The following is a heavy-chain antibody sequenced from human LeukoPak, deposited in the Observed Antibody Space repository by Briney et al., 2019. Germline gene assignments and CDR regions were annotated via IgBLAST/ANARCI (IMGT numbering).Heavy chain of an antibody. Sequence: ASVKVSCKASGYTFTSYGISWVRQAPGQGLEWMGWISAYNGNTNYAQKLQGRVTMTTDTSTSTAYMELRSLRSDDTAVYYCARDSYDILTGRYYYYYYMDVWGKGTTVTISS. CDR3: ARDSYDILTGRYYYYYYMDV. J-gene: IGHJ6*03. CDR2: ISAYNGNT. V-gene: IGHV1-18*01. CDR1: GYTFTSYG. D-gene: IGHD3-9*01.